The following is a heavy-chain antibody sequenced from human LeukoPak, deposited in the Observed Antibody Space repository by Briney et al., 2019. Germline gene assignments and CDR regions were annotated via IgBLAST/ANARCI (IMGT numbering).Heavy chain of an antibody. V-gene: IGHV1-2*02. CDR2: INANSGGT. J-gene: IGHJ3*02. Sequence: GASVKVSCKTSGYTFTNYYMHWVRQAPGQGLEWMGWINANSGGTKYAQRFQGRVTMTRDTSISTAYMELSRLRSDDTVVYYCARDEAADGWNAFDIWGQGTMVTVSS. CDR3: ARDEAADGWNAFDI. CDR1: GYTFTNYY. D-gene: IGHD6-13*01.